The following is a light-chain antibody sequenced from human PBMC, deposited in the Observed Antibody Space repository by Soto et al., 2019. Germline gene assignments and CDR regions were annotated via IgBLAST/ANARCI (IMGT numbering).Light chain of an antibody. J-gene: IGKJ1*01. V-gene: IGKV4-1*01. CDR2: WAS. Sequence: DIVMTQSPDSLAVSLGERATINCKSSQSVLYSPNNKNYLAWYQQKPGQPPRLLVYWASTRESGVPDRFSGSGSGTDFTITISSLQAEDAAVYYCHQYHYAPQTFGQGTKVEIK. CDR1: QSVLYSPNNKNY. CDR3: HQYHYAPQT.